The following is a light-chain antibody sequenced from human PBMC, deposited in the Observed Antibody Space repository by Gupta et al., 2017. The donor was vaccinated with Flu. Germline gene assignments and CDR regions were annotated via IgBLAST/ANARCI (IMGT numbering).Light chain of an antibody. CDR1: SSNIGSNF. V-gene: IGLV1-47*01. J-gene: IGLJ1*01. Sequence: VTVSCSGSSSNIGSNFVDWYHQLPGTTPKVLIYRNDRRPSGVPDRFSGSKSGTAAALAISRLRSEDEAHYYCASWDDSRSGSYAFGTGTKVTVL. CDR2: RND. CDR3: ASWDDSRSGSYA.